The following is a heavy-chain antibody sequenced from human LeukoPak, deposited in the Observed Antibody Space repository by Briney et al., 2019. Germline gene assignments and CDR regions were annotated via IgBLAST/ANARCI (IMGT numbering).Heavy chain of an antibody. CDR3: AKGVDV. V-gene: IGHV3-9*01. Sequence: GRSLRLSCAASGFTFDDYAMHWVRQAPGKGLEWVSGISWNSGSIGYADSVKGRFTISRDNAKNSLYPQMNSLRAEDTALYYCAKGVDVWGQGTLVTVSS. CDR2: ISWNSGSI. J-gene: IGHJ4*02. CDR1: GFTFDDYA. D-gene: IGHD2-8*01.